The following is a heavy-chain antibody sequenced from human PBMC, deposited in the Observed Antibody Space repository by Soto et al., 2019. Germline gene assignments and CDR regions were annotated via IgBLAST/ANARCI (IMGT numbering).Heavy chain of an antibody. CDR2: ISNDGNTR. CDR3: AQDRSGSYDH. D-gene: IGHD3-10*01. J-gene: IGHJ5*02. Sequence: QVQLVESGGGVVQPGRSLGLSCAASGLTLSSYPMHWVRQAPGRGLEWVGLISNDGNTRRIADSVKGRFTISRDNSKDTLFLEMNGLRPEDTAVYFCAQDRSGSYDHWGQGTLVTVSS. V-gene: IGHV3-30*18. CDR1: GLTLSSYP.